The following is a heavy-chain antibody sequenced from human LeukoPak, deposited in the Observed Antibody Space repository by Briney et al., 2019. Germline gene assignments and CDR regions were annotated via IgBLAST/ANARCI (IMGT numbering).Heavy chain of an antibody. CDR2: ISWDGGST. V-gene: IGHV3-43*01. J-gene: IGHJ4*02. CDR1: GFTSDDYT. CDR3: AKLEDSSGSLDY. D-gene: IGHD3-22*01. Sequence: GGSLRLSCVASGFTSDDYTMHWVRQAPGKGLEWVSLISWDGGSTYYADSVKGRFTISRDNSKNSLYLQMNSLRTEDTALYYCAKLEDSSGSLDYWGQGTLVTVSS.